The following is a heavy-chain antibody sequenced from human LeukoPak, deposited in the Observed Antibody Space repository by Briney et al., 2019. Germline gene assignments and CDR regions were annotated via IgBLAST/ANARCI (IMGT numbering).Heavy chain of an antibody. CDR3: ARVMGYCVGDCYSYAFDI. D-gene: IGHD2-21*02. V-gene: IGHV1-69*06. CDR2: IIPIFGTA. Sequence: SVKVSCKASGYTFTSYYIHWVRQAPGQGLEWMGGIIPIFGTANYAQKFQGRVTITADKSTSTAYMELSSLRSEDTAVYYCARVMGYCVGDCYSYAFDIWGQGTMVTVSS. CDR1: GYTFTSYY. J-gene: IGHJ3*02.